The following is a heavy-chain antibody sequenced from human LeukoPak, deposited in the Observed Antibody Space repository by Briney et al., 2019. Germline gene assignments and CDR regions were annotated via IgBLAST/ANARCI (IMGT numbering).Heavy chain of an antibody. J-gene: IGHJ4*02. V-gene: IGHV3-7*03. Sequence: PGGSLRLSCVASGFTFSNYWMSWVRQAPGKGLEWVANIKEDGSEKYYVDSVKGRFTISRDNAKNSLYLQMNSLRAEDTAVYYCASTIATRYFDYWGQGTLVTASS. CDR2: IKEDGSEK. CDR1: GFTFSNYW. D-gene: IGHD6-6*01. CDR3: ASTIATRYFDY.